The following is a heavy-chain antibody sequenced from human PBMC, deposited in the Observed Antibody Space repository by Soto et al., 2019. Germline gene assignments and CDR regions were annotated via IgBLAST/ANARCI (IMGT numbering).Heavy chain of an antibody. D-gene: IGHD4-17*01. CDR1: GFSLTTGKMG. J-gene: IGHJ6*04. CDR2: IFSDNER. Sequence: QVTLKESGPALVKPTETLTLTCTVSGFSLTTGKMGVSWIRQPPGKALEWLAHIFSDNERSYSTSLQGRLTISKDTSGSQVVLSMTNVDPVDTATYYCARMNVDSYQFYYAMDVWGKGTTVTVSS. CDR3: ARMNVDSYQFYYAMDV. V-gene: IGHV2-26*01.